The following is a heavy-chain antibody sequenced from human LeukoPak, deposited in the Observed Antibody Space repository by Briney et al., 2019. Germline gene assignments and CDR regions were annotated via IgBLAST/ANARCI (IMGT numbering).Heavy chain of an antibody. CDR3: ARHRSKWLQSSFDY. CDR1: GGSINSSSYY. CDR2: IFYSGNT. J-gene: IGHJ4*02. D-gene: IGHD5-24*01. V-gene: IGHV4-39*01. Sequence: PSETLSLTCTVSGGSINSSSYYWGWIRQPPGKGLEWIGSIFYSGNTYDNPSLKSRVTISVDTSKNQFSLKLNSVTAADTAVYYCARHRSKWLQSSFDYWGQGTLVTVSS.